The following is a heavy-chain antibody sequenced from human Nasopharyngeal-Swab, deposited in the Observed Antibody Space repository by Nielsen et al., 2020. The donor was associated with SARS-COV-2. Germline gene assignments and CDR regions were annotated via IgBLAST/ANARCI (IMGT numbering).Heavy chain of an antibody. J-gene: IGHJ4*02. CDR2: ISAYNGRT. CDR3: ARDPRGPDY. CDR1: LYTFTRYG. Sequence: SVPVSRLASLYTFTRYGISWLRQAPAPGLEWMGWISAYNGRTYYAQKFQGRVTMTTDTSTSTAYMDLRSLRSDDTAVYYCARDPRGPDYWGQGTLVTVSS. V-gene: IGHV1-18*01. D-gene: IGHD6-25*01.